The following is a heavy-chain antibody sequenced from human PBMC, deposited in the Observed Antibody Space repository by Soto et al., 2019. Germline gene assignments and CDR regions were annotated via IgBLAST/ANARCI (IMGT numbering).Heavy chain of an antibody. Sequence: GGSLRLSCAASGFTFNNYALNWVRQAPGKGLEWVATISATGGSTYYADSVKGRFTISRDNSKNTLYLQMNGLRVEDTAVYYSAKDRLARNFDYWGQGTQVTVSS. CDR1: GFTFNNYA. CDR3: AKDRLARNFDY. J-gene: IGHJ4*02. V-gene: IGHV3-23*01. CDR2: ISATGGST.